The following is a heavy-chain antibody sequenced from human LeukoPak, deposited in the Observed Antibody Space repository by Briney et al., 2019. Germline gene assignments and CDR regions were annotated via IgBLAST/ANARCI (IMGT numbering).Heavy chain of an antibody. Sequence: GGSLRLSCAASGFTFSSYAMSWVRQAPGKGLEWVSAISGGGGSTYYADSVKGRFIISRDNSKNTLYLQMNSLRAEDTAVYYCAKISPFGVVLFDYWGQGTLVTVSS. D-gene: IGHD3-3*01. J-gene: IGHJ4*02. V-gene: IGHV3-23*01. CDR2: ISGGGGST. CDR3: AKISPFGVVLFDY. CDR1: GFTFSSYA.